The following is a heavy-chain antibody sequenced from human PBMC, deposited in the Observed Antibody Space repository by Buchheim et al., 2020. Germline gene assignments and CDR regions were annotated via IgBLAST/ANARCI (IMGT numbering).Heavy chain of an antibody. CDR3: AKEVRPNDF. CDR2: LTISGDFT. J-gene: IGHJ4*02. V-gene: IGHV3-23*04. Sequence: EVHLVQSGGGLVQPGGSLRLSCEASGFTFSSAAMTWVRQAPGKGLEWVSSLTISGDFTYYADSVRGRFSISRDNYKNTLYLQMNSLRAEDTAVYYCAKEVRPNDFWGQGTL. CDR1: GFTFSSAA.